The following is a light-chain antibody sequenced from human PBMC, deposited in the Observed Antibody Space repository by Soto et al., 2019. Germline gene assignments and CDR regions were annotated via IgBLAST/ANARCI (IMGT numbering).Light chain of an antibody. CDR3: CSYAGSSVGV. V-gene: IGLV2-23*01. CDR1: NSDVGSYNL. J-gene: IGLJ3*02. Sequence: QSVLTQPASVSGSPGQSITISCTGSNSDVGSYNLVSWYQQHPGQAPKLMIYEGSKRPSGVSNRLSGSKSGNTASLTISGLQAEDEADYYCCSYAGSSVGVFGGGTQLTVL. CDR2: EGS.